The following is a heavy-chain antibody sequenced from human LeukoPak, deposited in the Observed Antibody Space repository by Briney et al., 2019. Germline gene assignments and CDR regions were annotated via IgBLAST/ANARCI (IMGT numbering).Heavy chain of an antibody. CDR3: AREGCSGGTCYIDK. CDR2: ISSSGSSK. J-gene: IGHJ4*02. CDR1: GFTFSYNE. D-gene: IGHD2-15*01. Sequence: GGSLRLSCAASGFTFSYNEMYWVRQAPGKGLEWISYISSSGSSKYYADSVKGRFTIARDNAKNLLYPQMNSLRAEDTAIYYCAREGCSGGTCYIDKWGQGTLVTVSS. V-gene: IGHV3-48*03.